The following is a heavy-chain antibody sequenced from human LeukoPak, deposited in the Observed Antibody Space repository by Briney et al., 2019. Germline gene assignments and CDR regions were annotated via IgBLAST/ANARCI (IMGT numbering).Heavy chain of an antibody. CDR1: VDSISIGDDY. CDR2: VTSSVIT. CDR3: ARVRSGSYSQLDY. V-gene: IGHV4-61*02. D-gene: IGHD1-26*01. Sequence: SETLSLTCTVSVDSISIGDDYWSWIRQPAGNGLEWIWRVTSSVITNYNPSLKSRVTLSVDTSKNQFSLKLSSVTAADTAVYYCARVRSGSYSQLDYWGQGTLVTVSS. J-gene: IGHJ4*02.